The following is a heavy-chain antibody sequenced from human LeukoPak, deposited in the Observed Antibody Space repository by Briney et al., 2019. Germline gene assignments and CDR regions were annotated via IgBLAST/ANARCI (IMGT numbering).Heavy chain of an antibody. CDR1: GGSISSYY. CDR3: ARESSYYDSSGYLHWFDP. CDR2: TYYSGST. Sequence: SETLSLTCTVSGGSISSYYWSWIRQPPGKGLEWIGYTYYSGSTNYNPSLKSRVTISVDTSKNQFSLKLSSVTAADTAVYYCARESSYYDSSGYLHWFDPWGQGTLVTVSS. D-gene: IGHD3-22*01. J-gene: IGHJ5*02. V-gene: IGHV4-59*01.